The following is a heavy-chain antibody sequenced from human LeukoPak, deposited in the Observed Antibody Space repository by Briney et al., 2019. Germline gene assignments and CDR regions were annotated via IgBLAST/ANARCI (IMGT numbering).Heavy chain of an antibody. J-gene: IGHJ5*02. CDR3: ARGLVYARAIDP. CDR1: GYSISSGYY. D-gene: IGHD2-8*01. V-gene: IGHV4-38-2*01. CDR2: IYHSGST. Sequence: SETLSLTCAVSGYSISSGYYWGWIRQPPGKGLEWIGSIYHSGSTYYNPSLKSRVTISVDTSKNQFSLKLSSVTAADTAVYYCARGLVYARAIDPWGQGTLVTVSS.